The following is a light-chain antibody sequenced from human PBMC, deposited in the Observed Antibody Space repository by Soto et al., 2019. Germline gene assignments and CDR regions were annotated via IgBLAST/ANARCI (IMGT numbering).Light chain of an antibody. J-gene: IGLJ2*01. Sequence: QSVLTQPPSASGTPRQRVTISCSGSSSNIGGNTVNWYQQVTGTAPKLLINSNNQRPSGVPDRFSGSKSGTSASLAISGLQSEDEADYYCAAWDDSLNGVVFGGGTKLTVL. V-gene: IGLV1-44*01. CDR1: SSNIGGNT. CDR2: SNN. CDR3: AAWDDSLNGVV.